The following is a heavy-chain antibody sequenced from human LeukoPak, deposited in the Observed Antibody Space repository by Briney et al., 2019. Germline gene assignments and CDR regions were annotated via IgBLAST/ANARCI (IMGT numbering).Heavy chain of an antibody. Sequence: GGSLRLSCAASGFTFSSYEMNWVRQAPGKGLEWVSYISSSGSTLYYADFVKGRFTISRDNAKYSLYLQMNSLRAEDTGVYYCARVPIFGVVIEYNWFDPWGQGTLVTVSS. D-gene: IGHD3-3*01. CDR3: ARVPIFGVVIEYNWFDP. CDR1: GFTFSSYE. CDR2: ISSSGSTL. J-gene: IGHJ5*02. V-gene: IGHV3-48*03.